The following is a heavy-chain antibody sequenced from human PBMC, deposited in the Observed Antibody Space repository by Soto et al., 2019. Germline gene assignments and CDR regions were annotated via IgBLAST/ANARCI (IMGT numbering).Heavy chain of an antibody. J-gene: IGHJ6*02. CDR2: ISGSGGRT. CDR1: GFTLSTYV. V-gene: IGHV3-23*01. D-gene: IGHD6-13*01. Sequence: GSLTLSCAASGFTLSTYVLSWVRQAPGKGLEWVSAISGSGGRTYYADSVKGRFTIYRDTSKNTLYLQMNSLRAEDTAEDYCAKTKLVPEAYYYGMDVWGQGTTVTVSS. CDR3: AKTKLVPEAYYYGMDV.